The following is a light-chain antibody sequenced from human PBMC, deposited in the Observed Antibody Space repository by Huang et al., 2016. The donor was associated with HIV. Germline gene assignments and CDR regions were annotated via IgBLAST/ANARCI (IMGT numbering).Light chain of an antibody. J-gene: IGKJ1*01. CDR2: GAS. CDR3: HQDYSSPQT. V-gene: IGKV4-1*01. CDR1: QSVFHSSNNKSY. Sequence: DIVVTQSPGSLALSLGERAAINCTSSQSVFHSSNNKSYLSWYQLKPGQSPQLLIYGASTREFGVPDRFRGTGSGTDFTLTSTSLQAEDVAVYYWHQDYSSPQTFGQGTKVEV.